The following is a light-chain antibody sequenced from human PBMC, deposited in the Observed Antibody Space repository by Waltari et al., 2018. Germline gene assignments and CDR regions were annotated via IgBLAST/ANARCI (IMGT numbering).Light chain of an antibody. J-gene: IGKJ1*01. Sequence: DIVMTQSPASLAVSLGERATINCKSSQSVLYSSNNQNSLGWYQPKPGQPPKLLIYWASTRESGVPDRFSGSGSGTDFTLTISSLQAEDVAVYYCQQYYSTPWTFGQGTKVEIK. CDR1: QSVLYSSNNQNS. V-gene: IGKV4-1*01. CDR2: WAS. CDR3: QQYYSTPWT.